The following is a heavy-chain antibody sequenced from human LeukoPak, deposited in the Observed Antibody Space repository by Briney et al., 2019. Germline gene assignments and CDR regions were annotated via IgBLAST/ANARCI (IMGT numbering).Heavy chain of an antibody. D-gene: IGHD1-26*01. J-gene: IGHJ3*02. CDR2: ISAYNGNT. CDR1: GYTFTSYG. V-gene: IGHV1-18*01. CDR3: ARGRVGATIKGAFDI. Sequence: ASVKVSCKASGYTFTSYGISWVRQAPGQGLEWMGWISAYNGNTNYAQKLQGRVTMTTDTSTSTAYMELRSLRSDDTAVYYCARGRVGATIKGAFDIWGQGTMVTVSS.